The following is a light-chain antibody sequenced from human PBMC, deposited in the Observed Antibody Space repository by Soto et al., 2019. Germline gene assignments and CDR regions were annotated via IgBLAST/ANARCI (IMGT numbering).Light chain of an antibody. CDR2: DVT. Sequence: QSVLTQPASVSGSPGQSITISCTGTSSDVGGYKYVSWYQQHPGKAPKFMIYDVTSRPSGISNRFSGSKSGNTAFLIISWLQAEDEADYYCLSYTSSDTYVFGTGTKVTVL. CDR1: SSDVGGYKY. CDR3: LSYTSSDTYV. V-gene: IGLV2-14*01. J-gene: IGLJ1*01.